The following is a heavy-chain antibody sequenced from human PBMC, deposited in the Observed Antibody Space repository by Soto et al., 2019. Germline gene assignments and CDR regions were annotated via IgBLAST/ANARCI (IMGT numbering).Heavy chain of an antibody. J-gene: IGHJ6*03. Sequence: PSETLSLTCTVSGGSISNYYWSWLRQPPGKGLEYIGYIYYSGSTKYNPSLKSRVTISLDATKNQFSLKLSSVTAADTAVYYCARVPAPGNSYYYYYMDVWGTGTTVTVSS. CDR1: GGSISNYY. V-gene: IGHV4-59*01. D-gene: IGHD1-1*01. CDR3: ARVPAPGNSYYYYYMDV. CDR2: IYYSGST.